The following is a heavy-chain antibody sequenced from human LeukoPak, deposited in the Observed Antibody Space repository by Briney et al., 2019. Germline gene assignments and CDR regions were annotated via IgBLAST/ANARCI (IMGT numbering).Heavy chain of an antibody. V-gene: IGHV3-21*01. Sequence: GGSLRLSCAASGFTFSSYSMNWVRQAPGKGLEWVSSISSSSSYIYYANSVKGRFTISRDNAKNSLSLQMNSLRAEDTAVYYCARMDIGLVRDWGQGTLVTVSS. D-gene: IGHD3-10*01. J-gene: IGHJ4*02. CDR1: GFTFSSYS. CDR2: ISSSSSYI. CDR3: ARMDIGLVRD.